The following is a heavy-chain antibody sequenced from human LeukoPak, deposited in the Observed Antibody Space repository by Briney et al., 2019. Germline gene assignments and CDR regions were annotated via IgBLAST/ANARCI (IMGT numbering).Heavy chain of an antibody. Sequence: SETLSLTCAVYGGSFSGYYWSWIRQPAGKGLEWIGRIYTSGSTNYNPSLKSRVTISVDTSKNQFSLKLSSVTAADTAVYYCARGDYSSGPGGWFDPWGQGTLVTVSS. CDR1: GGSFSGYY. D-gene: IGHD6-19*01. CDR3: ARGDYSSGPGGWFDP. V-gene: IGHV4-59*10. J-gene: IGHJ5*02. CDR2: IYTSGST.